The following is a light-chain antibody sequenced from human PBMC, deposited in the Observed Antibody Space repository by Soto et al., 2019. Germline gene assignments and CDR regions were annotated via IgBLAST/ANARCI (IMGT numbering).Light chain of an antibody. J-gene: IGKJ1*01. V-gene: IGKV3-15*01. CDR2: GAS. Sequence: EMVMTQSPVTLSVSPGESATLSCRASQSVISNLAWYQQKPGQAHRLLIYGASTRATGIQDRFSGSGSGTEFTLTISSLQPEDFATYYCQQSYSTPPTFGQGTKVDIK. CDR3: QQSYSTPPT. CDR1: QSVISN.